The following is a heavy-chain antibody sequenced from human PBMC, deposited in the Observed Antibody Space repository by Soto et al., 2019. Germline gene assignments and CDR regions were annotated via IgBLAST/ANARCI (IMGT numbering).Heavy chain of an antibody. V-gene: IGHV3-23*01. CDR1: GFTFSSYA. Sequence: PGGSLRLSCAASGFTFSSYAMSWVRQAPGKGLEWVSAISGSGGSTYYADSVKGRFTISRDNSKNTLYLQMNSLRAEDTAVYYCAKLLRYFDWLLNDWFDPWGQGTLVTVSS. CDR2: ISGSGGST. D-gene: IGHD3-9*01. CDR3: AKLLRYFDWLLNDWFDP. J-gene: IGHJ5*02.